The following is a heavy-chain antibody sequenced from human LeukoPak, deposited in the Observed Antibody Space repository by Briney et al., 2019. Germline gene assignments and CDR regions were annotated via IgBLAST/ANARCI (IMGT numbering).Heavy chain of an antibody. CDR2: IFTSGST. V-gene: IGHV4-4*07. D-gene: IGHD2-2*01. CDR3: ARVSCSTSCFLFDY. Sequence: PSETLSLTCTVSGGSISTYYWSWIRQPAGKALEWIGRIFTSGSTNYNPSLKSRVTMSVDTSKNQFSLKLSSVTAADTAIYYCARVSCSTSCFLFDYWGQGTLVTVSS. J-gene: IGHJ4*02. CDR1: GGSISTYY.